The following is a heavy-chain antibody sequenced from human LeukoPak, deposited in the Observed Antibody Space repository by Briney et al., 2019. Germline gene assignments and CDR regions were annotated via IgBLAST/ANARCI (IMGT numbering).Heavy chain of an antibody. CDR2: IAFNGNEQ. Sequence: GGSLRLSSAASGFPSSSYTMHWARQAPGKGLEWVAFIAFNGNEQKYAGSVKGRFTISRDNSKNILYLQMNGLRIDDTAVYYCARDRSTTSKYFDPWGQGTLVTVSS. CDR3: ARDRSTTSKYFDP. J-gene: IGHJ5*02. D-gene: IGHD2/OR15-2a*01. V-gene: IGHV3-30*04. CDR1: GFPSSSYT.